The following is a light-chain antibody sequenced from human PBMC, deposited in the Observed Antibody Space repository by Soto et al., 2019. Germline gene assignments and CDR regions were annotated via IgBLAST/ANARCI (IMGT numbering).Light chain of an antibody. CDR2: DVS. Sequence: QSVLTQPASVSGSPGQSITISCTGTSSDVGGYNYVSWYQQHPGKAPKLMIYDVSNRPSGVSNRFSGSKSGNTASLTISGLHAEDAADYYCSSYTSSSTLVFGGGTKLTVL. CDR3: SSYTSSSTLV. CDR1: SSDVGGYNY. J-gene: IGLJ2*01. V-gene: IGLV2-14*01.